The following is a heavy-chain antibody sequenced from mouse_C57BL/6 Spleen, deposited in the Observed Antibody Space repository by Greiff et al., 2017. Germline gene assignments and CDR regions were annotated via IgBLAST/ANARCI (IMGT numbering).Heavy chain of an antibody. CDR3: AYDYDRGYFDY. V-gene: IGHV14-4*01. Sequence: VQLQQSGAELVRPGASVKLSCTASGFNIKDDYMHWVKQRPEQGLEWIGWIDPENGDTEYASKFQGKATITADTSSNTAYLQLSSLTSEDTAVYYCAYDYDRGYFDYWGQGTTLTVSS. J-gene: IGHJ2*01. D-gene: IGHD2-4*01. CDR1: GFNIKDDY. CDR2: IDPENGDT.